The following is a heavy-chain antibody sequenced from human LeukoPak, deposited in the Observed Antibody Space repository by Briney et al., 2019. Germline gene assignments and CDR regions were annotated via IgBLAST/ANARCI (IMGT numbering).Heavy chain of an antibody. V-gene: IGHV3-7*03. CDR2: IKQDGSEK. D-gene: IGHD3-3*01. Sequence: GGSLRLSCAASGFTFSSYWMSWVRQAPGKGLEWVANIKQDGSEKYYVDSVKGRFTISRDNAKNSLYLQMNSLRAEDTAVYYCAKPPHPPQYYDFWSGYYTGAHDAFDIWGQGTMVTVSS. J-gene: IGHJ3*02. CDR3: AKPPHPPQYYDFWSGYYTGAHDAFDI. CDR1: GFTFSSYW.